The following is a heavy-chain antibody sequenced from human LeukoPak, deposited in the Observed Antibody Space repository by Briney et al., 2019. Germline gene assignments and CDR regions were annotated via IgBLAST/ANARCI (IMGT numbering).Heavy chain of an antibody. D-gene: IGHD2-2*01. CDR1: GYSFTDYG. CDR3: ARASGYCSSTSCYGNWFDP. Sequence: GASVKVSCKASGYSFTDYGISWVRQAPGQGLEWMGWISAYNGNTNYAQKLQGRVTMTTDTSTSTAYMELRSLRSDDTAVYYCARASGYCSSTSCYGNWFDPWGQGTLVTVSS. J-gene: IGHJ5*02. V-gene: IGHV1-18*01. CDR2: ISAYNGNT.